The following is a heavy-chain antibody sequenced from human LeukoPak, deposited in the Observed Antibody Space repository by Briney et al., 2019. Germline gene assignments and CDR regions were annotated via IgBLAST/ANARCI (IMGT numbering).Heavy chain of an antibody. CDR3: ARDTYYYGSGSYYLFDY. CDR1: GFTFSSYS. V-gene: IGHV3-21*01. CDR2: ISSSSSYI. D-gene: IGHD3-10*01. J-gene: IGHJ4*02. Sequence: PGGSLRLSCAASGFTFSSYSMNWVRQASGKGLEWVSSISSSSSYIYYADSVKGRFTISRDNAKNSLYLQMNSLRAEDTAVYYCARDTYYYGSGSYYLFDYWGQGTLVTVSS.